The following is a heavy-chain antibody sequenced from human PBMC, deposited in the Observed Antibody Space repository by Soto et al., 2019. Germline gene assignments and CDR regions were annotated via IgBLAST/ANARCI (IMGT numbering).Heavy chain of an antibody. D-gene: IGHD1-26*01. CDR2: IYYSGST. CDR1: GGSISSSSYY. CDR3: ASVGFRTVNDY. J-gene: IGHJ4*02. V-gene: IGHV4-39*01. Sequence: SETLSLTCTVSGGSISSSSYYWGWIRQPPGKWLEWIGSIYYSGSTYYNPSLKSRVTISVDTSKNQFSLKLSSVTAADTAVYYCASVGFRTVNDYWGQGTLVTVSS.